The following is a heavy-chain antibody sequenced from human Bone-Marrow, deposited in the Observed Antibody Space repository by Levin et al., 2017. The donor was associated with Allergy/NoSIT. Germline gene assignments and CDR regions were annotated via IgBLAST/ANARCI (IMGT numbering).Heavy chain of an antibody. CDR3: ARYPIALVNAYFDY. Sequence: GGSLRLSCAASGFTSTTYAMSWVRQAPGKGLQWVSGISGSGDTTYYADSVRGRFTISRDNSKNTLFLQMYSLRAEDTAEYFCARYPIALVNAYFDYWGQGALVTVSS. D-gene: IGHD6-19*01. J-gene: IGHJ4*02. CDR1: GFTSTTYA. V-gene: IGHV3-23*01. CDR2: ISGSGDTT.